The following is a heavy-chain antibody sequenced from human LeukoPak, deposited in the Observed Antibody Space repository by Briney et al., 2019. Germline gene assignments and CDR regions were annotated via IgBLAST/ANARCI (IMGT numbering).Heavy chain of an antibody. CDR3: ARIAMFYYESSGYYSDY. Sequence: PSETLSLTCAVYGESFSAYFWNWIRQAPGKPLEYIGEINHRGSSHYNPSLKTRVTISVDTSKNQFSLKLSSVTAAHTAVYYCARIAMFYYESSGYYSDYWGQGTLVTVSS. CDR2: INHRGSS. CDR1: GESFSAYF. J-gene: IGHJ4*02. V-gene: IGHV4-34*01. D-gene: IGHD3-22*01.